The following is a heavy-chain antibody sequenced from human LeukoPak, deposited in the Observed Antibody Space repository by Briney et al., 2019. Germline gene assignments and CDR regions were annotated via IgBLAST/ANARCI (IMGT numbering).Heavy chain of an antibody. CDR3: ARVKFGWPPRAIDY. Sequence: GGSLRLSCAASGLTFSSYWMHWVRQAPGKGLAWVSLINNDGISTSYADSVKGRFTISRDNAENTLYLQMNSLRAEDTAVYYCARVKFGWPPRAIDYWGQGTLVTVSS. CDR2: INNDGIST. V-gene: IGHV3-74*01. J-gene: IGHJ4*02. D-gene: IGHD6-19*01. CDR1: GLTFSSYW.